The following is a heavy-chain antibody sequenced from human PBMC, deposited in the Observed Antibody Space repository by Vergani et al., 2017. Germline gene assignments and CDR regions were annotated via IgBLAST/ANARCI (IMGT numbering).Heavy chain of an antibody. CDR3: AREPGWNNWFDP. Sequence: QVQLQQWGAGLLKPSETLSLTCAVYGGSFSGYYWSWIRQPPGKGLEWVGESNHSGSTNYNPSLKSRVTISVDTSKNQFSLKLSSVTAADTAVYYCAREPGWNNWFDPGGQGTLVTVSS. V-gene: IGHV4-34*01. CDR1: GGSFSGYY. D-gene: IGHD1-14*01. CDR2: SNHSGST. J-gene: IGHJ5*02.